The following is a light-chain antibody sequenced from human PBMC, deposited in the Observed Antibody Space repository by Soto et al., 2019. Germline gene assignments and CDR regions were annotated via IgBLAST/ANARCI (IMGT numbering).Light chain of an antibody. Sequence: EIVMTQSPATLSVSRGERATLSCRASQSISSNLAWYQQKPGQAPRLLIYGASTRATGIPARFSGSGSGTEFTLTISSLQSEDSALYYCQQYNNWPPWTFGQGTKVEIK. J-gene: IGKJ1*01. CDR3: QQYNNWPPWT. CDR2: GAS. V-gene: IGKV3-15*01. CDR1: QSISSN.